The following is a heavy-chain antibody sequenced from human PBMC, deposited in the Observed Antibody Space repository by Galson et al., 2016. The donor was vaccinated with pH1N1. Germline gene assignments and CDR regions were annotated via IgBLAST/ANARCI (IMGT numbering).Heavy chain of an antibody. Sequence: SLRLSCAASRFTFSSYAVHWVRQAPGKGLEWVAVISNDGSNKYYADSVKGRFTISRDNSNSTVYLQLNSLRADDTALYYCARAVFYDVDLGDYYFDQWGQGTLVTVSS. J-gene: IGHJ4*02. D-gene: IGHD5-12*01. V-gene: IGHV3-30*04. CDR3: ARAVFYDVDLGDYYFDQ. CDR2: ISNDGSNK. CDR1: RFTFSSYA.